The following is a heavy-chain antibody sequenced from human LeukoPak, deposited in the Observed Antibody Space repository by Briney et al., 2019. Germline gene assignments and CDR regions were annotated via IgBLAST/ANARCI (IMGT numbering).Heavy chain of an antibody. D-gene: IGHD1-26*01. CDR1: GGSISSGGYY. CDR2: IYNSGTT. CDR3: ARTSGWSFGFDY. V-gene: IGHV4-31*03. Sequence: SQTLSLTCTVSGGSISSGGYYWTWIRQYPGKGLEWIGYIYNSGTTYYNPSLQSRVTISGDTSKNQFSLKLSSVTAADTAVYDCARTSGWSFGFDYWGQGTLVTVSS. J-gene: IGHJ4*02.